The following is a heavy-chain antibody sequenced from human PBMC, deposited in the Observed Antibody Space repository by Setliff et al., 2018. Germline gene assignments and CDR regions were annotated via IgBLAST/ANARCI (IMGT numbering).Heavy chain of an antibody. Sequence: PGGSLRLSCAASGFTFSNHWMHWVRQTPGKGLVWVSRINGDGRSTNYADSGKGRFTIYRDNTKNTLYLQINSLRAEDTAVYFCAREWQVGSGWVDTVDIWGQGTMVTVSS. CDR3: AREWQVGSGWVDTVDI. V-gene: IGHV3-74*01. CDR1: GFTFSNHW. J-gene: IGHJ3*02. D-gene: IGHD1-26*01. CDR2: INGDGRST.